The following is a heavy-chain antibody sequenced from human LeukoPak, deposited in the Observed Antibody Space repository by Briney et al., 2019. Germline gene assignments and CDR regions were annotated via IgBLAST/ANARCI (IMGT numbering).Heavy chain of an antibody. CDR2: ITAYNGNT. CDR3: ARDQFAYGSGSYSFDY. CDR1: GYSFSSYG. D-gene: IGHD3-10*01. Sequence: ASVKVSCKASGYSFSSYGINWVRQAPGQGLKWMGWITAYNGNTNYAQKLQGRVTMTTDASTTTAYMELRSLRSDDTAVYYCARDQFAYGSGSYSFDYWGQGTLVTVSS. J-gene: IGHJ4*02. V-gene: IGHV1-18*01.